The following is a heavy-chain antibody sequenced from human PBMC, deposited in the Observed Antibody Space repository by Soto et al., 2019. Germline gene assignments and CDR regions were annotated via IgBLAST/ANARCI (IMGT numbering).Heavy chain of an antibody. CDR2: INHSGST. J-gene: IGHJ6*02. V-gene: IGHV4-34*01. CDR1: GGSFSGYY. Sequence: QVQLQQWGAGLLKPSETLSLTCAVYGGSFSGYYWSWIRQPPGKGLEWIGEINHSGSTNYNPSLKSRVTISVDTSKNQFSLKLSSVTAADTAVYYCARGRDPSYYYYGVDVWGQGTTVTVSS. CDR3: ARGRDPSYYYYGVDV.